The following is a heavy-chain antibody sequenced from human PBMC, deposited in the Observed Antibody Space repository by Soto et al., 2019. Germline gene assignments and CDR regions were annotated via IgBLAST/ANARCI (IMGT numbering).Heavy chain of an antibody. CDR2: IYSGGST. D-gene: IGHD3-3*01. CDR3: ASGWRVDAFDI. Sequence: EVQLVESGGGVVQPGGSLRLSCAASGFTVSSSYMTWVRQAPGKGLEWVSVIYSGGSTYYADSVKGRFTISRHNSKNTLYLQMNSLRAEDTAVYYCASGWRVDAFDIWGQGTMVTVSS. J-gene: IGHJ3*02. CDR1: GFTVSSSY. V-gene: IGHV3-53*04.